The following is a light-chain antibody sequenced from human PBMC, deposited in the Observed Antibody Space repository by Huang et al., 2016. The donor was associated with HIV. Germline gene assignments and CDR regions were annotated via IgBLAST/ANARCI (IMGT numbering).Light chain of an antibody. V-gene: IGKV3-11*01. CDR1: QSVGGS. J-gene: IGKJ2*01. Sequence: EIVLTQSPATLSLSPGERATLSCRASQSVGGSLAWDQQKPGQAPRLLIYDTSTRATGIPARFSGSGSETDFTLTISSLEPEDFAVYYCQQPGSFGQGTKVDIK. CDR3: QQPGS. CDR2: DTS.